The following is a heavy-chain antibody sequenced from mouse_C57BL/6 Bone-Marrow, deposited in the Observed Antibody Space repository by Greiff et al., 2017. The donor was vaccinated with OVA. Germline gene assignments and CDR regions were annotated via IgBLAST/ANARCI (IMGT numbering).Heavy chain of an antibody. D-gene: IGHD1-1*01. CDR1: GYTFTDYY. CDR3: ARSTTVVPYYYAMDY. J-gene: IGHJ4*01. CDR2: IYPGSGNT. Sequence: QVQLQQSGAELVRPGASVKLSCKASGYTFTDYYINWVKQRPGQGLEWIARIYPGSGNTYYNEKFKGKATLTAEKSSSTAYMQLSSLTSEDSAVYFCARSTTVVPYYYAMDYWGQGTSVTVSS. V-gene: IGHV1-76*01.